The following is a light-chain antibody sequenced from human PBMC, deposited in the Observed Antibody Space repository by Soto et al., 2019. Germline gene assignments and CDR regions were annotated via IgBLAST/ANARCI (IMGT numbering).Light chain of an antibody. J-gene: IGKJ1*01. CDR1: QSVSSN. Sequence: EIVMTQYPATMSVSPGEGATLSCRASQSVSSNLAWYQQKPGHAPRLLIYGASTRAPGIPARFSGSGSGTEFTLTVSSLQSEDFAVYYCQQYNKWPPRTFGQGTKVEIK. CDR3: QQYNKWPPRT. V-gene: IGKV3-15*01. CDR2: GAS.